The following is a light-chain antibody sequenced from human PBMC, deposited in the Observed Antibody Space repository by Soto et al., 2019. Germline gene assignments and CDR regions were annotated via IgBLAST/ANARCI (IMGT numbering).Light chain of an antibody. V-gene: IGKV3-15*01. CDR3: QEYLQWPPGI. J-gene: IGKJ1*01. CDR2: DTS. CDR1: QFVSSR. Sequence: EIVVTQSPATLSGSPGERVTLSCRASQFVSSRLAWYQQRPGQVPRLLIYDTSTRAPGISARFGGSGSVSEFTPTITTLQSKDFAVYYCQEYLQWPPGIFGQGTTVDMK.